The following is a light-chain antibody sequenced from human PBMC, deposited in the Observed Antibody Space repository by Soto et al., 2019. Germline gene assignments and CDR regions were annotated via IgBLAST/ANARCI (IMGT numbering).Light chain of an antibody. CDR3: QQSFTTPLA. CDR1: QSVGRF. V-gene: IGKV1-39*01. J-gene: IGKJ4*01. CDR2: VAS. Sequence: DIQMTQSPSSLSASLGDRVTITCRASQSVGRFLNWYQQKPGKAPTVLINVASTLRSGVPSRFSGSGSGTDLNLTINSLQPEDFATYFCQQSFTTPLAFGGGTKVDI.